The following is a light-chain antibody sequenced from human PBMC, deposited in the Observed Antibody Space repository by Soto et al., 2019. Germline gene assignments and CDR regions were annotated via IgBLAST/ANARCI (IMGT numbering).Light chain of an antibody. J-gene: IGKJ1*01. CDR2: GAS. CDR3: QQYGSSPWS. Sequence: ELGLMQSPGPLSLSPGERATLSCRASQSVSSSYLAWYQQKPGQAPRPLIYGASSRAIGIPDRFSGSGSGTDFTLAISRLEPDDFAVYYGQQYGSSPWSLGQGTKVEIK. V-gene: IGKV3-20*01. CDR1: QSVSSSY.